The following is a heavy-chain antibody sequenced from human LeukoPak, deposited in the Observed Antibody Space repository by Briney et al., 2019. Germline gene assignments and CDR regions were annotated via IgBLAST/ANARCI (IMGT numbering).Heavy chain of an antibody. Sequence: GASVKVSCKASGGTFSSYAISWVRQAPGQGLEWMGRIIPILGIANYAQKFQGRVTITADKSTSTAYMELSSLRSEDTAVYYCARGGIQYKNWFDPWGQGTLVTVSS. CDR1: GGTFSSYA. D-gene: IGHD1-14*01. CDR2: IIPILGIA. J-gene: IGHJ5*02. V-gene: IGHV1-69*04. CDR3: ARGGIQYKNWFDP.